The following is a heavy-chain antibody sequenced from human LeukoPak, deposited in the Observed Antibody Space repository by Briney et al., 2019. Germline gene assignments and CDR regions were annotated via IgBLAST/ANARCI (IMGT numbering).Heavy chain of an antibody. J-gene: IGHJ4*02. CDR3: ARRAGAYSHPYDY. CDR2: IYSDNT. CDR1: GFTVSSNS. V-gene: IGHV3-53*01. Sequence: GGSLRLSCTVSGFTVSSNSMSWVRQAPGKGLEWVSFIYSDNTHYSDSVKVRFTISRDNSKNTLYLQMNSLRAEDTAVYYCARRAGAYSHPYDYWGQGTLVTVSS. D-gene: IGHD4/OR15-4a*01.